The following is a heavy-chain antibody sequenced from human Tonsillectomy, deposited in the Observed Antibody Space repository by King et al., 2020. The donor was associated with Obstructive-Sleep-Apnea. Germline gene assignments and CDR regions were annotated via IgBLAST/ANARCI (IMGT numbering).Heavy chain of an antibody. D-gene: IGHD2-8*01. CDR1: GGSISISSYY. V-gene: IGHV4-39*07. CDR2: SYYSGST. CDR3: AREKGYCTNGVCPTKY. J-gene: IGHJ4*02. Sequence: LQLQESGPGLVKPSETLSLTCTVSGGSISISSYYWGWIRQPPGKGLEWIGRSYYSGSTYYNPSLKSRVTISVDTSKNQFSLKLSSVTAADTAVYYCAREKGYCTNGVCPTKYWGQGTLVTVSS.